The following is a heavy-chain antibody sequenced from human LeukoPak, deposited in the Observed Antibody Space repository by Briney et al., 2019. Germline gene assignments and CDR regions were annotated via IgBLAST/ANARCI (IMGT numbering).Heavy chain of an antibody. J-gene: IGHJ4*02. V-gene: IGHV3-43*02. CDR1: GLTFHDYA. CDR3: AKESGKFDY. CDR2: ISADGGST. Sequence: GGSLRLSCVASGLTFHDYAMHWVRRATGRGLEWVSLISADGGSTFYADSVRGRFSISRDNSKNSLYLQMNSLRTEDTAMYYCAKESGKFDYWGQGTLVAVSS.